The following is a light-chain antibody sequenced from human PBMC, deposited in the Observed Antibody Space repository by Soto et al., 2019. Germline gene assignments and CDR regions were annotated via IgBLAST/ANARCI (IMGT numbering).Light chain of an antibody. Sequence: QSVLTHPASVSGSPVQSIAIFCTGTSSDVGGYSYVSWYQQQPGKAPKLVISDVSNRPSGVSDRFSGSKSGNTASLTISGLQTEDEADYYCASYTTSSTYVFGTGTKVTVL. CDR1: SSDVGGYSY. CDR3: ASYTTSSTYV. V-gene: IGLV2-14*01. CDR2: DVS. J-gene: IGLJ1*01.